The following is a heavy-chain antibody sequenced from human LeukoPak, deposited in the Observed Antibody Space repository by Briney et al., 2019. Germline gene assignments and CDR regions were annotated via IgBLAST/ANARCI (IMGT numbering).Heavy chain of an antibody. CDR1: GFTFSSYA. J-gene: IGHJ6*03. CDR3: ASGSHGHSYYYYYMDV. V-gene: IGHV3-23*01. D-gene: IGHD1-26*01. CDR2: ISGSGGST. Sequence: GGSLRLSCAASGFTFSSYAMSWVRQAPGKGLEWVSAISGSGGSTYYADSVKGRFTISRDNSKNTLYLQMNSLRAEDTAVYYCASGSHGHSYYYYYMDVWGKGTTVTISS.